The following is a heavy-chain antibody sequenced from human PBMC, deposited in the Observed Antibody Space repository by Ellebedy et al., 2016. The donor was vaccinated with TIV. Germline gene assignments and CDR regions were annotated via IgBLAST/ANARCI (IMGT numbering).Heavy chain of an antibody. CDR3: ATDPDGVYGDTSAY. CDR2: IYSTGDT. D-gene: IGHD4-17*01. Sequence: GESLKISCAVSGFTVRSKYMNWVRQAPGKGLEWVSLIYSTGDTYYADSVKGRFTVSRDNSQNKLYLQMTSLRVDDTAVYYCATDPDGVYGDTSAYWGRGTLVTVSS. V-gene: IGHV3-53*01. J-gene: IGHJ4*02. CDR1: GFTVRSKY.